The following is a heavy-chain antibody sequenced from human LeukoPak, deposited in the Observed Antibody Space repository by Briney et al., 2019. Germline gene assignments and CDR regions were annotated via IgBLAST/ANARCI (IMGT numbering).Heavy chain of an antibody. Sequence: GGSLRLSCAASGFTFSSYGMHWVRQAPGKGLGWVAVIWYDGSNKYYADSVKGRFTISRDNSKNTLYLQMNSLRAEDTAVYYCAKDGRSSGWPEVWGQGTLVTVSS. D-gene: IGHD6-19*01. CDR3: AKDGRSSGWPEV. CDR2: IWYDGSNK. J-gene: IGHJ1*01. CDR1: GFTFSSYG. V-gene: IGHV3-33*06.